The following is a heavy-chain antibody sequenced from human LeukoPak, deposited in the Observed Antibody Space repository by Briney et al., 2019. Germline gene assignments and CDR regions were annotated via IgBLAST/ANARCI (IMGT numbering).Heavy chain of an antibody. CDR3: ARGFLGDYYGSGSYYVFDY. CDR2: IYTSGST. Sequence: PSETLSLTCTVSGGSISSSSYYWGWIRQPPGKGLEWIGRIYTSGSTKYNSSLKSRVTMSVDTSKNQFSLKLSSVTAADTAVYYCARGFLGDYYGSGSYYVFDYWGQGTLVAVSS. J-gene: IGHJ4*02. CDR1: GGSISSSSYY. D-gene: IGHD3-10*01. V-gene: IGHV4-39*07.